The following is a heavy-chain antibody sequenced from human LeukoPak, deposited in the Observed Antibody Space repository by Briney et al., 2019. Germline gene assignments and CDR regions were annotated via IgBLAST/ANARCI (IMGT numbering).Heavy chain of an antibody. CDR3: ARHGQGAFDF. J-gene: IGHJ3*01. Sequence: SETLSLTCTVSGGSVSGYYWSWIRQPPGKALEWIAFIYYSGSTGYSPSLKSRVTISVDTSKNQFSLKLNSVTAADTAVYYCARHGQGAFDFWGQGTMVTVSS. V-gene: IGHV4-59*02. CDR1: GGSVSGYY. CDR2: IYYSGST.